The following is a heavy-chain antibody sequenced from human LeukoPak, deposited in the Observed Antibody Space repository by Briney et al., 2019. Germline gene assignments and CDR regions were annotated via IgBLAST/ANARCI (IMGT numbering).Heavy chain of an antibody. J-gene: IGHJ3*02. CDR1: GYTFTSYG. CDR3: ARDYCSSTSCSTRYLDAFDI. D-gene: IGHD2-2*01. Sequence: ASVKVSCKASGYTFTSYGISWVRQAPGHGLEWMGWISAYNGNTNYAQKLEGRVTMTTDTSTSTAYMELRSLRSDDTAVYYCARDYCSSTSCSTRYLDAFDIWGQGTMVTVSS. CDR2: ISAYNGNT. V-gene: IGHV1-18*01.